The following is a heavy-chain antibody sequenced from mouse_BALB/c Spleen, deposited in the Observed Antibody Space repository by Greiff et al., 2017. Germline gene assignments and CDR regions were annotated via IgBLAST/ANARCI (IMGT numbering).Heavy chain of an antibody. CDR3: ARRDYRGYAMDY. CDR2: ISSGGSYT. J-gene: IGHJ4*01. Sequence: EVKLVESGGGLVQPGGSLKLSCAASGFTFSSYGMSWVRQTPDKRLEWVATISSGGSYTYYPDSVKGRFTISRDNAKNTLYLQMSSLNSEDTAMYYCARRDYRGYAMDYWGQGTSVTVSS. CDR1: GFTFSSYG. D-gene: IGHD2-14*01. V-gene: IGHV5-6*03.